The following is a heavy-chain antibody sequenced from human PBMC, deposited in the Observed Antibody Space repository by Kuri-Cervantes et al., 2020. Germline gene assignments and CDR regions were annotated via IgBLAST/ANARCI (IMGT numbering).Heavy chain of an antibody. J-gene: IGHJ6*03. CDR3: GRPQYYYYYYMDV. CDR2: IYYSGST. V-gene: IGHV4-39*01. CDR1: GGSISSYY. Sequence: GSLRLSCTVSGGSISSYYWSWIRQPPGKGLEWIGSIYYSGSTYYNPSLNSRVTMSVDTSTNQFSLKLSSVTAADTAVYYCGRPQYYYYYYMDVWGKRTTVTVSS.